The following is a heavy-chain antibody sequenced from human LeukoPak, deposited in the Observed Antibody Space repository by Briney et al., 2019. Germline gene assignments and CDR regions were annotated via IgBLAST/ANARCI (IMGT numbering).Heavy chain of an antibody. J-gene: IGHJ5*02. V-gene: IGHV4-59*01. CDR1: GASISSSY. Sequence: SETLSLTCPVSGASISSSYWSWIRQPPGKGLEWIGCIDHSGSSDYNPSLKSRVTMSVDTSKNQFSLKVSSVTAADTAVYYCARGRNWFDPWGQGTPVTVSS. CDR2: IDHSGSS. CDR3: ARGRNWFDP.